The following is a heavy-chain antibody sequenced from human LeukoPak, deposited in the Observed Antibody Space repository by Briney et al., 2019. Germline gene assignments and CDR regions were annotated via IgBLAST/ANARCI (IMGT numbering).Heavy chain of an antibody. Sequence: GGSLRLSCAASGFTFSDYYMAWIRQAPGKSLEWVSYISRSSSSKNYADSVRGRFFISRDNAKSSLYLQMNSQRAEDTAVYYCARVQSGYDHTPLDYWGQGTLVTVPS. CDR3: ARVQSGYDHTPLDY. D-gene: IGHD5-12*01. CDR2: ISRSSSSK. V-gene: IGHV3-11*01. J-gene: IGHJ4*02. CDR1: GFTFSDYY.